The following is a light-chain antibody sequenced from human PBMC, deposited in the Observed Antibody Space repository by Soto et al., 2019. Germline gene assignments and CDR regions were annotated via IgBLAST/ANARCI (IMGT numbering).Light chain of an antibody. Sequence: DIQLTQSPSFLSASVGDRVTITCRASQGISSFLAWYQQKPGKAPKLLIYAASTLHSGVPSRFSGSVSGTEFTLTISCLQPEDFATYYCQQLNSYPLTFGGGTKVEIK. V-gene: IGKV1-9*01. CDR3: QQLNSYPLT. CDR1: QGISSF. CDR2: AAS. J-gene: IGKJ4*01.